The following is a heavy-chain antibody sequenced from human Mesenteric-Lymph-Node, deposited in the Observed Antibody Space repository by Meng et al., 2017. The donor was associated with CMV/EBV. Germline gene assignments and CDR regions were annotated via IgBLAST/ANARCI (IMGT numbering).Heavy chain of an antibody. Sequence: SNSSRGCYWSWDRQHPVKALECIGYINYNAYAYYNPAIKGRLTISVVTSRNQFSLELRSVTAADTAVYYCAACEQSAAIARRHWFDPWGQGALVTVSS. CDR1: SNSSRGCY. CDR2: INYNAYA. J-gene: IGHJ5*02. V-gene: IGHV4-31*02. CDR3: AACEQSAAIARRHWFDP. D-gene: IGHD2-2*01.